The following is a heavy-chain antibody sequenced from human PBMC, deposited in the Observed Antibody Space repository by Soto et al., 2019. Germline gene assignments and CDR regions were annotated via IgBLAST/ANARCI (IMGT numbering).Heavy chain of an antibody. V-gene: IGHV3-30*18. CDR2: ISYDGSNK. J-gene: IGHJ4*02. D-gene: IGHD7-27*01. CDR1: GFTFSSYG. CDR3: AKDLTRGARLLSPSDY. Sequence: QVQLVESGGGVVQPGRSLRLSCAASGFTFSSYGMHWVRQAPGKGLEWVAVISYDGSNKYYADSVKGRFTISRDNSKNTLYLHMNSLRAEDTAVYYCAKDLTRGARLLSPSDYWGQGTLVTVSS.